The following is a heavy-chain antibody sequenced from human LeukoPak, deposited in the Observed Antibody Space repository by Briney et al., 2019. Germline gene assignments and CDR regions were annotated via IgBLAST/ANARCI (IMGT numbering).Heavy chain of an antibody. Sequence: SETLSLTCTVSGGSISSYYWSWIRQPPGKGLEWIGYIYYSGSTYYNPSLKSRVTISVDTSKNQFSLKLSSVTAADTAVYYCARASSGYDFTFDYWGQGTLVTVSS. J-gene: IGHJ4*02. CDR1: GGSISSYY. V-gene: IGHV4-59*01. CDR3: ARASSGYDFTFDY. CDR2: IYYSGST. D-gene: IGHD5-12*01.